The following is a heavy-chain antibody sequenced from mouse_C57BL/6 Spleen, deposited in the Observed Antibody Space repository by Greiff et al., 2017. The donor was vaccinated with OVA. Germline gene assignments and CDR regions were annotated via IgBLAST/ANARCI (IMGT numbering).Heavy chain of an antibody. Sequence: VQLQQPGAELVKPGASVKLSCKASGYTFTSYWMHWVKQRTEQGLEWIGRIDPEDGETKYAPKFQGKATITADTSSNTAYLQLSSLTSEDTAVYYCALYDYDVHWGQGTTLTVSS. CDR3: ALYDYDVH. J-gene: IGHJ2*01. V-gene: IGHV14-2*01. D-gene: IGHD2-4*01. CDR1: GYTFTSYW. CDR2: IDPEDGET.